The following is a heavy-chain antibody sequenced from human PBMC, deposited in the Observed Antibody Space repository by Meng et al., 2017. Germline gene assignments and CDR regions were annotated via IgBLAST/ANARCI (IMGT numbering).Heavy chain of an antibody. CDR2: INQSGST. CDR3: ARGPTTMAHDIDY. Sequence: VHCRQCGARLLKPSRTLSLTCVFAGGSVSDYYWSWIRQPPGKGLEWIGEINQSGSTNYNPSLESRATISVDTSQNNLSLKLSSVTAADSAVYYCARGPTTMAHDIDYWGQGTLVTVSS. D-gene: IGHD4-11*01. J-gene: IGHJ4*02. CDR1: GGSVSDYY. V-gene: IGHV4-34*01.